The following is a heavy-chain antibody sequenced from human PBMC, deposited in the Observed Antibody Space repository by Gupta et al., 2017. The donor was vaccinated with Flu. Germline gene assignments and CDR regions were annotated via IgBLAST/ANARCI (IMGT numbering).Heavy chain of an antibody. CDR3: ASAVAGTGYYYYGMDV. CDR2: IWYDGSNK. J-gene: IGHJ6*02. V-gene: IGHV3-33*01. D-gene: IGHD6-19*01. CDR1: GFPFSSYG. Sequence: QVQLVESGGGVVQPGRSLRLSCAASGFPFSSYGMHWVRQAPGKGLEGVAVIWYDGSNKYYADSVKGRFTISRDNSKNTLYLQMNSLRAEDTAVYYCASAVAGTGYYYYGMDVWGQGTMVTVSS.